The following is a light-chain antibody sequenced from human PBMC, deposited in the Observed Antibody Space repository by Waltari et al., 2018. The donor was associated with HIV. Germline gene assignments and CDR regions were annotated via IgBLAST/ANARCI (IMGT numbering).Light chain of an antibody. CDR1: QSVSSN. V-gene: IGKV3-15*01. CDR2: GAS. J-gene: IGKJ1*01. CDR3: QQYNNWPRT. Sequence: TVMTQSPATLSVSPGARVTLSCRASQSVSSNLAWYQQKRDQAPRLLIYGASTRATGLPARFSGSGSGTEFTLTISSLQSEDFAVYYCQQYNNWPRTFGQGTKVEI.